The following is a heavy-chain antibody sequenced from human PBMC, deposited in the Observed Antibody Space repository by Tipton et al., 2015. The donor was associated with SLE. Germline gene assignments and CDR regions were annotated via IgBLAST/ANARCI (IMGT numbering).Heavy chain of an antibody. V-gene: IGHV4-38-2*02. D-gene: IGHD2/OR15-2a*01. Sequence: TLSLTCTVSGFSISDAYFWGWIRQSPGKGLEWIGSVFHSGAAYYNPSLQSRVTISLDTPRNQFSLRLSSVTAADTAVYYCASFYAPPYWYFDLWGRGTLVTVSS. CDR3: ASFYAPPYWYFDL. CDR2: VFHSGAA. CDR1: GFSISDAYF. J-gene: IGHJ2*01.